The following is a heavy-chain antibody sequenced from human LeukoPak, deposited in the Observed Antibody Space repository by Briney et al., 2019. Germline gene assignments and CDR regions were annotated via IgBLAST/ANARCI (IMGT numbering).Heavy chain of an antibody. V-gene: IGHV3-21*04. D-gene: IGHD5-24*01. CDR3: AKGYLSRDGYDY. Sequence: GGSLRLSCAASGFTFSSYSMNWVRQAPGKGLEWVSSISSSSSYIYYADSVKGRFTISRDNAKNSLYLQMNSLRAEDTAVYYCAKGYLSRDGYDYWGQGTLVTVSS. CDR1: GFTFSSYS. J-gene: IGHJ4*02. CDR2: ISSSSSYI.